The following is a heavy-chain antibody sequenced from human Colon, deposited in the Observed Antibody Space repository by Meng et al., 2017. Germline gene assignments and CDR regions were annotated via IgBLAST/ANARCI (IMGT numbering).Heavy chain of an antibody. V-gene: IGHV4-61*01. D-gene: IGHD3-10*01. CDR1: GGSGSSASYY. CDR2: IHYSGSR. CDR3: ARFYGSGTFEVHDY. Sequence: QVQLQESGPGLVRPSATLSLTCNVSGGSGSSASYYWSWIRQPPGKGLEWIGLIHYSGSRNYNPSLKSRVTMSVDTSKNQVSLRLTSVTAADTAVYYCARFYGSGTFEVHDYWGQGTLVTVSS. J-gene: IGHJ4*02.